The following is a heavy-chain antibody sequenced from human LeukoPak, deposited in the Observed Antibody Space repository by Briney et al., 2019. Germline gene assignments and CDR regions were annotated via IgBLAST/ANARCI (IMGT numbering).Heavy chain of an antibody. V-gene: IGHV4-59*12. J-gene: IGHJ3*02. D-gene: IGHD3-22*01. CDR2: IFYSGST. CDR3: ARDPLISSGYYSITKPFVFDI. CDR1: GGSINNFY. Sequence: PSETLSLTCTVSGGSINNFYWSWVRQPPGKGLEWIGYIFYSGSTNYNPSLERRVTISIDTYKNQFSLKVGYLTAADTAVYYCARDPLISSGYYSITKPFVFDIWGQGTMVTVSS.